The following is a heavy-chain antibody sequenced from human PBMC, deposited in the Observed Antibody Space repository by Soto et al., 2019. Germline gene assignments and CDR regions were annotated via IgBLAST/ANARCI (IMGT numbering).Heavy chain of an antibody. J-gene: IGHJ5*02. Sequence: LSLTCTVSVGSLSSYYWSWIRQPTGKGLERIGYIYYSGSTNYNPSLKSRVTISVDTSKNQFSLKLSSVTAADTAVYYCARSPRYCSGGSCYSIGWFDPWGQGTLVTVSS. CDR1: VGSLSSYY. CDR3: ARSPRYCSGGSCYSIGWFDP. CDR2: IYYSGST. D-gene: IGHD2-15*01. V-gene: IGHV4-59*01.